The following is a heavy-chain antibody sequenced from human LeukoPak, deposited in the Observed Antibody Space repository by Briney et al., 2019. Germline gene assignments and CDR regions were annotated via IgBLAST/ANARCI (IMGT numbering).Heavy chain of an antibody. CDR3: ARVMYYDILTGYSALDY. J-gene: IGHJ4*02. D-gene: IGHD3-9*01. V-gene: IGHV1-18*04. CDR2: ISAYNGNT. Sequence: ASVKVSCKASGGTFSSYGISWVRQAPGQGLELMGLISAYNGNTNYAQKLHGRVTMTTDTSTSTAYMELRSLRSDDTAVYYCARVMYYDILTGYSALDYWGQGTLVTVSS. CDR1: GGTFSSYG.